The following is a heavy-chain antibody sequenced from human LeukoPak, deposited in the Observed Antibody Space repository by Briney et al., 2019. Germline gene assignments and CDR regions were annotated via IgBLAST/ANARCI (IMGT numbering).Heavy chain of an antibody. CDR1: GGTFSSYA. D-gene: IGHD5-18*01. J-gene: IGHJ4*02. CDR2: IIPIFGIA. V-gene: IGHV1-69*04. Sequence: SVKVSCKVSGGTFSSYAISWVRQAPGQGFEWMGRIIPIFGIANYAQKFQGRVTITADKSTSTAYMELSSLRSEDTAVYYCARDMNVRGYSYGPFDYWGQGTLVTVSS. CDR3: ARDMNVRGYSYGPFDY.